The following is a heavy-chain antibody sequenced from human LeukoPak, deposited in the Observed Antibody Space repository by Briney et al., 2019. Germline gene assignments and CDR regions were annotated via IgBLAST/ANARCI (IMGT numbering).Heavy chain of an antibody. D-gene: IGHD2-21*02. CDR3: ATHKGGDHEGPYAFDI. CDR2: IYPGDSDT. CDR1: GYSFTSYW. Sequence: GESLKISCKGSGYSFTSYWIGWVRQMPGKGLEWMGIIYPGDSDTRYSPSFQGQVTISADKSISTAYLQWSSLKASDTAMCYCATHKGGDHEGPYAFDIWGQGTMVTVSS. V-gene: IGHV5-51*01. J-gene: IGHJ3*02.